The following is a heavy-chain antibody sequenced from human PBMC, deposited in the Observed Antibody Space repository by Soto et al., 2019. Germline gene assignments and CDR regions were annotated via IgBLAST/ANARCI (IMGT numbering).Heavy chain of an antibody. CDR1: GFTFSSNW. Sequence: EVQLVESGGGLVQPGGSLRLSCAASGFTFSSNWMNWVRQAPGKGLEWVATIKPDGSEQDYVESAKGRFTISRDNAKNSVHLQMNSLRAEDTAVYYCATVPWTAAASWGQGTLVTVSS. D-gene: IGHD6-13*01. CDR3: ATVPWTAAAS. J-gene: IGHJ5*02. V-gene: IGHV3-7*01. CDR2: IKPDGSEQ.